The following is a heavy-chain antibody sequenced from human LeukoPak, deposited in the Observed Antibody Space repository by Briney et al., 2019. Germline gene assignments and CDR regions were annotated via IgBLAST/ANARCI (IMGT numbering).Heavy chain of an antibody. J-gene: IGHJ4*02. CDR1: GFTFSSYG. V-gene: IGHV3-30*02. D-gene: IGHD6-19*01. CDR3: AKDPHRAVAENNFDY. Sequence: GGSLRLSCAASGFTFSSYGMHWVRQAPGKGLEWVAFIRYDGSNKYYADSVKGRFTISRDNSKNTLYLQMNGLRAEDTAVYYCAKDPHRAVAENNFDYWGQGTLVTVSS. CDR2: IRYDGSNK.